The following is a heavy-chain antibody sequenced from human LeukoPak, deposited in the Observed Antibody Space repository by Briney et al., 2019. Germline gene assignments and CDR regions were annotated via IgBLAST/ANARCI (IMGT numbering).Heavy chain of an antibody. D-gene: IGHD6-13*01. J-gene: IGHJ4*02. CDR2: ISSSSSYI. V-gene: IGHV3-21*04. CDR3: AKVPVWQQLVDY. Sequence: GGSLRLSCAASGFTFSSYSMNWVRQAPGKGLEWVSSISSSSSYIYYADSVKGRFTISRDNAKNSLYLQMNSLRAEDTALYYCAKVPVWQQLVDYWGQGTLVTVSS. CDR1: GFTFSSYS.